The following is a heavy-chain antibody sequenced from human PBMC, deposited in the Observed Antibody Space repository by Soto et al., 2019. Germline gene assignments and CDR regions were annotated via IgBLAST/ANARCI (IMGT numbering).Heavy chain of an antibody. CDR1: GYEFTTYA. J-gene: IGHJ4*02. V-gene: IGHV1-46*03. CDR2: INPSGGST. D-gene: IGHD3-22*01. CDR3: ARDTGYYDSSGSIDY. Sequence: ASVKVSCKASGYEFTTYALWWVRPAPGQRLEWMGWINPSGGSTSYAQKFQGRVTMTRDTSTSTVYMELSSLRSEDTAVCYCARDTGYYDSSGSIDYWGQGTLVTVSS.